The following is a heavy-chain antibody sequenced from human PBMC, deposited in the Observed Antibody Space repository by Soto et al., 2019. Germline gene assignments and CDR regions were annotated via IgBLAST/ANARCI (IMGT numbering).Heavy chain of an antibody. V-gene: IGHV3-7*05. D-gene: IGHD3-9*01. Sequence: EVQLVESGGGLVQPGGSLRLSCAASGFTFSSYWMSWVRQAPGKGLEWVATIKQDGSEKYYVDSVKGRFTISRDNAKNSLYLQMHTLRAEDTAVYYCARGDQYYDILTGHFDYWRQGTLVTVSS. CDR1: GFTFSSYW. CDR3: ARGDQYYDILTGHFDY. CDR2: IKQDGSEK. J-gene: IGHJ4*02.